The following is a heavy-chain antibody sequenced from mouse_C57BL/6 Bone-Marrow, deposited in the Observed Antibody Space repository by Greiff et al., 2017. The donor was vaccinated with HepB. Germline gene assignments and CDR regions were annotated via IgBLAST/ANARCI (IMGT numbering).Heavy chain of an antibody. CDR2: ISSGSSTI. Sequence: DVKLVESGGGLVKPGGSLKLSCAASGFTFSDYGMHWVRQAPEKGLEWVAYISSGSSTIYYADTVKGRFTISRDNAKNTLFLQMTSLRSEDTAMYYCALGHYYGSSYWYFDVWGTGTTVTVSS. V-gene: IGHV5-17*01. D-gene: IGHD1-1*01. CDR3: ALGHYYGSSYWYFDV. CDR1: GFTFSDYG. J-gene: IGHJ1*03.